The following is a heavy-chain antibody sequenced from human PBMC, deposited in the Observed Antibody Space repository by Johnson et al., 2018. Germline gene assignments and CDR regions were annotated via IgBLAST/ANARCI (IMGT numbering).Heavy chain of an antibody. V-gene: IGHV3-23*04. CDR2: ISDSGGSI. J-gene: IGHJ3*01. CDR1: EFPFSYCA. Sequence: VQLVESGGALVQPGGSLRLSCEGSEFPFSYCAMTWVRQAPGKGMEWVSSISDSGGSIYYADSVKGRFTISRDNSKNTLYLQMSSLRAEDTAKYYCAKCLEGEFVSRTFDFWGQGTMVTVSS. D-gene: IGHD3-16*01. CDR3: AKCLEGEFVSRTFDF.